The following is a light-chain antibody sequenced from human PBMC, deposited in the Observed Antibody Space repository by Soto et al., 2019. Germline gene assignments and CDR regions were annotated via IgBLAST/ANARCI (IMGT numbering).Light chain of an antibody. Sequence: EIVLTQSPGTLSLSPGERATLSCRASQSVSSYYLAWYQQKPGQAPRLLIFGASSRATGTPDRFSGSGSGTDFTLTISRLEPGDFAVYYCQHYGDSPPMYTFGQGTKLEIK. V-gene: IGKV3-20*01. CDR1: QSVSSYY. CDR2: GAS. CDR3: QHYGDSPPMYT. J-gene: IGKJ2*01.